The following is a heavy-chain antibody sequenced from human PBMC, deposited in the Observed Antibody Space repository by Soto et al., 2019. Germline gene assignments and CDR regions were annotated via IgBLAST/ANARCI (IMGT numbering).Heavy chain of an antibody. D-gene: IGHD5-18*01. J-gene: IGHJ6*02. CDR2: IYYSGST. CDR3: ARDGDQWIQSGGGGYGMDV. CDR1: GGSISSYY. Sequence: QVQLQESGPGLVKPSETLSLTCTVSGGSISSYYWSWIRQPPGKGLEWIGYIYYSGSTNYNPSLKSRVTISVDTSKNQFSLKLSSVTAADTAVYYCARDGDQWIQSGGGGYGMDVWGQGTTVTVSS. V-gene: IGHV4-59*01.